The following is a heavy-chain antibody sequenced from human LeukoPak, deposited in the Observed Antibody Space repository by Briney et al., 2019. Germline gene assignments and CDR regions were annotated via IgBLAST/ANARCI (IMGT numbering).Heavy chain of an antibody. D-gene: IGHD5/OR15-5a*01. CDR3: ARDKGLPQAFDI. Sequence: TSETLSLTCTVSGGSTSSYYCNWIRQPPGKGLEYIGYISYSEPTSYNPSLKSRVTISVDTSKNQFSLKLTSVTAADTAVYYCARDKGLPQAFDIWGQGTMVTVSS. CDR1: GGSTSSYY. J-gene: IGHJ3*02. V-gene: IGHV4-59*01. CDR2: ISYSEPT.